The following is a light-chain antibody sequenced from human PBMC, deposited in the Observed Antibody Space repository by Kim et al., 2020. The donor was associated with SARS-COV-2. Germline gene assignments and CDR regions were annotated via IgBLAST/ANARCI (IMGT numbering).Light chain of an antibody. CDR2: SNK. CDR1: IANLESNT. J-gene: IGLJ2*01. Sequence: GQSGTISCSDSIANLESNTVNWYQQLPGAAPKLLIYSNKQRPSGVPARFSGSKSGTSASLAISGLQSEDEADYYCAAWEDRLNGRVFGGGTQLTVL. V-gene: IGLV1-44*01. CDR3: AAWEDRLNGRV.